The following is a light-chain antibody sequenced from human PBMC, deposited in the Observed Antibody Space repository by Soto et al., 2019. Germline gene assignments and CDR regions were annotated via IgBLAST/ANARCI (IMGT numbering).Light chain of an antibody. V-gene: IGKV1-27*01. J-gene: IGKJ4*01. CDR1: RNISNF. CDR2: AAS. CDR3: QNFNSAPPVT. Sequence: DFQMTQSPSSLSASVGDSVTITCRASRNISNFLAWFQQKPGKVPKLLIYAASTLQSGVPSRFSGSGSGTEFTLSIRSLQPEDVATYYCQNFNSAPPVTFGGGTKVEL.